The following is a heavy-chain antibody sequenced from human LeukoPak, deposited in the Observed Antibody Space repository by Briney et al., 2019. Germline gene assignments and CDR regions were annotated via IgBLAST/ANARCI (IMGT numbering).Heavy chain of an antibody. Sequence: PAGALRLSCAASGFTFSSYAIHWVRHAPGKGLDLGAVISYDGSNKYYADSVKGRLTISRDNSKNTLYLQMNNLKAEDTAVYYRARDGGYDYGRVPDYWGQGTLVTVSS. D-gene: IGHD5-12*01. CDR1: GFTFSSYA. J-gene: IGHJ4*02. CDR2: ISYDGSNK. V-gene: IGHV3-30-3*01. CDR3: ARDGGYDYGRVPDY.